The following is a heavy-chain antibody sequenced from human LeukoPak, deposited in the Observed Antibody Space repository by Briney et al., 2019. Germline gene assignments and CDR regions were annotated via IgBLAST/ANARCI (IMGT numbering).Heavy chain of an antibody. V-gene: IGHV3-21*01. Sequence: GGSLRLSCAASGYTFSDFSVNWVRQAPGKGLEWVSSISVRSNYRYYADSVRGRFSISRDDARNSLYLQMNSLRAEDTAVYYCVRLRRNSDRSGFYYYYDYWGQGTLVTVSS. CDR2: ISVRSNYR. CDR3: VRLRRNSDRSGFYYYYDY. CDR1: GYTFSDFS. J-gene: IGHJ4*02. D-gene: IGHD3-22*01.